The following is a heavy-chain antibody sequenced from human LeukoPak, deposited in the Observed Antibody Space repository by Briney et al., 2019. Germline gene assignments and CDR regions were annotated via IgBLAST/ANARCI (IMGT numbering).Heavy chain of an antibody. V-gene: IGHV3-7*03. CDR2: IKQDGSEK. Sequence: GGSLRLSCAASGFTFSNYWMSWVRQAPGKGLEWVANIKQDGSEKYYVDSLKGRFTISRDNARNSLYLQMNSLRAEDTAVYYCTTELTGDAFDIWGHGTMVTVFS. D-gene: IGHD3-9*01. CDR1: GFTFSNYW. J-gene: IGHJ3*02. CDR3: TTELTGDAFDI.